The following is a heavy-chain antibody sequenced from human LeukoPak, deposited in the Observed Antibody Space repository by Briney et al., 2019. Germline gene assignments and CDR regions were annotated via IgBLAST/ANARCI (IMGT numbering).Heavy chain of an antibody. CDR2: IRYDGTNE. CDR3: AKDRFTMVRGVPGS. Sequence: GGSLRLSCVVSGFIFSSFGMHWVRQAPGKGLEWVAFIRYDGTNEYYGDSVTGRFTISRDNSKNTLYLQMNSLKPDDTAEYFCAKDRFTMVRGVPGSWGQGTLVTVSS. D-gene: IGHD3-10*01. J-gene: IGHJ5*02. CDR1: GFIFSSFG. V-gene: IGHV3-30*02.